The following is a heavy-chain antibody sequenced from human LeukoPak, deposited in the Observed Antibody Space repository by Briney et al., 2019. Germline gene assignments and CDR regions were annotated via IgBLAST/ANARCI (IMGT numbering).Heavy chain of an antibody. V-gene: IGHV4-34*01. CDR3: ARVRVVRGVKPAFDI. Sequence: SETLSLTCAVYGGSFSGYYWSWIRQPPGKGLEWIGEINHSGSTNYNPSLKSRVTISVDTSKNQFSLKLSSVTAADTAVYYCARVRVVRGVKPAFDIWGQGTMVTVSS. D-gene: IGHD3-10*01. CDR2: INHSGST. J-gene: IGHJ3*02. CDR1: GGSFSGYY.